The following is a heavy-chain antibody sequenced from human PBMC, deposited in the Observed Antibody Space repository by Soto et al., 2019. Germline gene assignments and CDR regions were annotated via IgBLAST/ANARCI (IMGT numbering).Heavy chain of an antibody. Sequence: SETLSLTCTVSGGSISSYYWSWSRQPPGKGLEWIGYIYYSGSTNYNPSLKSRVTISVDTSKNQFSLKLSSVTAADTAVYYCARVAAAAFYDAFDIWGQGTMVTVSS. CDR2: IYYSGST. CDR3: ARVAAAAFYDAFDI. D-gene: IGHD6-13*01. V-gene: IGHV4-59*01. CDR1: GGSISSYY. J-gene: IGHJ3*02.